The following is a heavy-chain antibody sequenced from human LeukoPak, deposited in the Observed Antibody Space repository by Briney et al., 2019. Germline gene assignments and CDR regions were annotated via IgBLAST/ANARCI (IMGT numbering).Heavy chain of an antibody. CDR2: ISWNSGSI. CDR3: AKGLERGRWLQLSFDY. CDR1: GFTFDDYA. J-gene: IGHJ4*02. Sequence: PGRSLRLSCAASGFTFDDYAMHWVRQAPGKGLEWVSGISWNSGSIGYADSVKGRFTISRDNAKNSLYLQMNSLRAEDTAIYYCAKGLERGRWLQLSFDYWGQGTLVTVSS. D-gene: IGHD5-24*01. V-gene: IGHV3-9*01.